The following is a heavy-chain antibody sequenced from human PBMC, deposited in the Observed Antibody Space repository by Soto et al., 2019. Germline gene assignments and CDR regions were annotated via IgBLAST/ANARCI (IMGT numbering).Heavy chain of an antibody. Sequence: EVQLVESGGGLVQPGGSLRLSCAASRFTFSGCWMSWVRQAPGKGLEWVANINPDGSEKFYVDSVTGRFTISRYNAKNSLYLQMPSLRAEDTAVYYCARDKGYLDYGGQGTLVPVSS. V-gene: IGHV3-7*01. J-gene: IGHJ4*02. D-gene: IGHD2-2*01. CDR1: RFTFSGCW. CDR2: INPDGSEK. CDR3: ARDKGYLDY.